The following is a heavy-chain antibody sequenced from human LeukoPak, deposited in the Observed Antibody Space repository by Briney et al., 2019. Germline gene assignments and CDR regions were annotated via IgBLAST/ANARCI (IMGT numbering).Heavy chain of an antibody. CDR2: IRYDGSNK. CDR3: AKGDSTSCCRGEVY. CDR1: GFTFSSYG. Sequence: GGSLRLSCAASGFTFSSYGMHWVRQAPGKGLEWVAFIRYDGSNKYYADSVKGRFTISRDNSKNTLYLQMSSLRAEDTAVYYCAKGDSTSCCRGEVYWGQGTLVTVSS. D-gene: IGHD2-2*01. V-gene: IGHV3-30*02. J-gene: IGHJ4*02.